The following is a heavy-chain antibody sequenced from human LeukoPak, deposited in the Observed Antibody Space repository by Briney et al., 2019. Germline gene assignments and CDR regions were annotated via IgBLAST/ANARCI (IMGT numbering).Heavy chain of an antibody. CDR3: ARDGEGYSSGWYLGYYYYYYMDV. Sequence: ASVKVSCKASGYTFTGYYMHWVRQPPGQGLEWMGRINPNSGGTNYAQKFQGRVNMTRDTSISKAYMELSRLRSDDTAVYYCARDGEGYSSGWYLGYYYYYYMDVWGKGTTVTVSS. CDR1: GYTFTGYY. D-gene: IGHD6-19*01. CDR2: INPNSGGT. J-gene: IGHJ6*03. V-gene: IGHV1-2*06.